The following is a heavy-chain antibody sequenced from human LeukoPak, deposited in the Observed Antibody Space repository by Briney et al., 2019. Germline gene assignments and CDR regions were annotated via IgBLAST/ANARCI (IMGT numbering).Heavy chain of an antibody. CDR2: ISYDGSNK. V-gene: IGHV3-30*18. Sequence: GGSLRLSCAASGFTFSSYGMHWVRQAPGKGLEWAAVISYDGSNKYYADSVKGRFTISRDNSKNTLYLQMNSLRAEDTAVYYCAKILGDTIFGVVIIGDGMDVWGQGTTVTVSS. CDR1: GFTFSSYG. CDR3: AKILGDTIFGVVIIGDGMDV. D-gene: IGHD3-3*01. J-gene: IGHJ6*02.